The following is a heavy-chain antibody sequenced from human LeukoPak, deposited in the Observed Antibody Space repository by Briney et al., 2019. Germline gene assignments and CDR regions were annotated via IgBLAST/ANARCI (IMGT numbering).Heavy chain of an antibody. CDR1: GASISSYY. Sequence: SETLSLTCTVSGASISSYYWSWIRQPPGKGLEWIGYIYYSGSSNYNPSLKSRLTISVDTSKNQFSLKLSSVTAADTAVYYCARSPTKRVPEDYWGQGTLVTVSS. V-gene: IGHV4-59*01. J-gene: IGHJ4*02. CDR2: IYYSGSS. CDR3: ARSPTKRVPEDY. D-gene: IGHD2-2*01.